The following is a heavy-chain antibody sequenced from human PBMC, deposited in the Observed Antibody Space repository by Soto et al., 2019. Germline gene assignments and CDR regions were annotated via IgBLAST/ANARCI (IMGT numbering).Heavy chain of an antibody. D-gene: IGHD6-6*01. CDR1: GFTFSSYG. CDR3: ARDSGVYRAFDI. V-gene: IGHV3-33*01. CDR2: IWYDGSNK. J-gene: IGHJ3*02. Sequence: QVQLVESGGGVVQPGRSLRLPCAASGFTFSSYGMHWVRQAPGKGLEWVAVIWYDGSNKYYADSVKGRFTISRDNSKNTLYLQMNSLRAEDTAVYYCARDSGVYRAFDIWGQGTMVTVSS.